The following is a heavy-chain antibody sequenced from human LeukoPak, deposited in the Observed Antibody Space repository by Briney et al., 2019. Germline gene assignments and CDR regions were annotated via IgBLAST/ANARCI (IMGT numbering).Heavy chain of an antibody. CDR3: ARIFGDPGGWFDP. J-gene: IGHJ5*02. V-gene: IGHV4-39*07. D-gene: IGHD2-21*01. Sequence: SETLSLTCTVSDDSNSGSLYYWGWVRQSPGKGLEWIGSAHDDGRAYYSPSLKSRVTVSVDTSKNQFSLMVTSVTAADTALYYCARIFGDPGGWFDPWGQGTLVTVSS. CDR1: DDSNSGSLYY. CDR2: AHDDGRA.